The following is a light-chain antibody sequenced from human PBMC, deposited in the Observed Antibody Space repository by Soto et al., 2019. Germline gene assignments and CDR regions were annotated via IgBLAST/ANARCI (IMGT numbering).Light chain of an antibody. J-gene: IGKJ1*01. CDR1: QYINTR. CDR3: HQRQSWPRT. V-gene: IGKV3-11*01. CDR2: QTS. Sequence: EIVLTQSPATLSSFPGDSVTLSCRASQYINTRLAWYQHRPGQAPRLLIYQTSIRAAGIPDRFSASGTGTDLNLTISEVQPEDFAVYYCHQRQSWPRTCGQGTKVDIK.